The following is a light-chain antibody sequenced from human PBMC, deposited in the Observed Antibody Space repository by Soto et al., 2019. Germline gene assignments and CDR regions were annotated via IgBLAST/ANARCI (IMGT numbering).Light chain of an antibody. J-gene: IGKJ5*01. V-gene: IGKV2-30*02. CDR3: MQGTHWPIT. CDR2: KVS. Sequence: DVVMTQSPLSLPVTLGQPASISCRSNQSLVHSDGIAYFSWFQQRPGRSPRRLIYKVSNRDSGVPARFSGSGSRTDFALKISRVEAEDVRVYYCMQGTHWPITFGQGTRLEIK. CDR1: QSLVHSDGIAY.